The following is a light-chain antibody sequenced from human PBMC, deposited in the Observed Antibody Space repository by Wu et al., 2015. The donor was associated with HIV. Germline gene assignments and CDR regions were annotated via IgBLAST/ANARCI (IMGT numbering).Light chain of an antibody. CDR1: QSVSRS. V-gene: IGKV3-15*01. J-gene: IGKJ4*01. CDR3: QQFSSSLLT. Sequence: IVMTQSPGTLSVSPGERATLTCRASQSVSRSLAWYQQKPGQAPRLLMYGASTRATGIPARFSGSGSRTEFTLTISRLEPEDFAVYFCQQFSSSLLTFGGGTKVEIK. CDR2: GAS.